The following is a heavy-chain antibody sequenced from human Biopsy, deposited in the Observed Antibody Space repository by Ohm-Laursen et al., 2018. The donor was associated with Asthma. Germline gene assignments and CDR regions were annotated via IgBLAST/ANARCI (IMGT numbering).Heavy chain of an antibody. CDR3: ARKAGSCISRTCYSLDF. Sequence: ASVKVSCKSLGGTFTTYVIGWARQAPGQGLEWMGGINSVFGTTNYPQKFQDRVTITADDSTSTVYMELSSMRSEDTAVYYCARKAGSCISRTCYSLDFWGQGTLVTVSS. D-gene: IGHD2-2*01. CDR2: INSVFGTT. V-gene: IGHV1-69*13. J-gene: IGHJ4*02. CDR1: GGTFTTYV.